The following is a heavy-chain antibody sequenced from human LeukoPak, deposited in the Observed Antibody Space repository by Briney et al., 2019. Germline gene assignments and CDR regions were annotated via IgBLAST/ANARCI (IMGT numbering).Heavy chain of an antibody. CDR2: ISSSSSYI. CDR3: ARVVMGVVVAAFDY. CDR1: GFTFSSYS. V-gene: IGHV3-21*01. J-gene: IGHJ4*02. D-gene: IGHD2-15*01. Sequence: GGSLRLSCAASGFTFSSYSMNWVRQAPGKGLEWVSSISSSSSYIYYADSVKGRFTISRDNAKNSLYLQMNSLRAEDTAVYYCARVVMGVVVAAFDYWGQGTQVTVSS.